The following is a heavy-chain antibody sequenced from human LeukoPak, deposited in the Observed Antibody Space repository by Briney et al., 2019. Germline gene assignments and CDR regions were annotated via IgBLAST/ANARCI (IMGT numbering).Heavy chain of an antibody. CDR1: GFTFSSYA. D-gene: IGHD1-26*01. V-gene: IGHV3-23*01. Sequence: GGSLRLSCAASGFTFSSYAMSWVRQAPGKGLEWVSAISGSGGSTYYADSVKGRFTISRDNSKNTLYLQMNSLRAGDTAVYYCAKDYPITIRGVGATPLDYWGQGTLVTVSS. CDR2: ISGSGGST. CDR3: AKDYPITIRGVGATPLDY. J-gene: IGHJ4*02.